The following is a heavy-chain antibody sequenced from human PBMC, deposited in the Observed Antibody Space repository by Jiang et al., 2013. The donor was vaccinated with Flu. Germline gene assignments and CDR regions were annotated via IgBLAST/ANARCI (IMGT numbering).Heavy chain of an antibody. V-gene: IGHV4-59*01. CDR1: GGAIRSYS. CDR2: TYFNGNN. CDR3: ARTLHNYNYGTAFDM. J-gene: IGHJ3*02. D-gene: IGHD1-7*01. Sequence: QLVESGPGLVEPSETLSLTCTVSGGAIRSYSWAWIRQPPGQGLDWIVSTYFNGNNDYKPSLKSRLTISVDTSKNQFSLRLSSVTAADTAVYYCARTLHNYNYGTAFDMWGHGTMVTVSS.